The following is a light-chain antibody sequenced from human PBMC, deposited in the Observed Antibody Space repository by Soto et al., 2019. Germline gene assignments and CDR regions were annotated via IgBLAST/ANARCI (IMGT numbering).Light chain of an antibody. CDR3: QQYGSSPWT. Sequence: EIVLTQSPGTLSLSPGERATLSCRASQSVSSSYLAWYQKKPGQAPMPLIYGASSRAIGIPDRFSGSGSGTDFTLTISRLEPDDFAVYYCQQYGSSPWTFGQGTKVEIK. V-gene: IGKV3-20*01. CDR2: GAS. J-gene: IGKJ1*01. CDR1: QSVSSSY.